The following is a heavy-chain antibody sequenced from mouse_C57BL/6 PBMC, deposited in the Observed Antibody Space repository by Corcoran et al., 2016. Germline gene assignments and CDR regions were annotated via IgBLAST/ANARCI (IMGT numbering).Heavy chain of an antibody. CDR3: ARCDYYGSSYWFAY. D-gene: IGHD1-1*01. CDR2: INPNNGGT. Sequence: EVQLQQSGPELVKPGASVKISCKASGYTFTDYYMNWVKQSHGKSLEWIGDINPNNGGTSYNQKFKGKATLTVDTSSSTAYMELNSLTSEDSAVYYCARCDYYGSSYWFAYWGQGTLVTVSA. CDR1: GYTFTDYY. J-gene: IGHJ3*01. V-gene: IGHV1-26*01.